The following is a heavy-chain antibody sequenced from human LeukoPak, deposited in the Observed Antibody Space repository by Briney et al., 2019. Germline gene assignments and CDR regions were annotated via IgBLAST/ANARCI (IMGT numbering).Heavy chain of an antibody. J-gene: IGHJ4*02. D-gene: IGHD6-13*01. Sequence: GASVKVSCKASGYTFTGYYMHWVRQAPGQALEWMVWINPNSAGTNYAQKFQGRVTMTRDTSISAAYMELSRLRSDDTAVYYCARDGDSSSWSLFDYWGQGTLVTVSS. CDR2: INPNSAGT. CDR1: GYTFTGYY. V-gene: IGHV1-2*02. CDR3: ARDGDSSSWSLFDY.